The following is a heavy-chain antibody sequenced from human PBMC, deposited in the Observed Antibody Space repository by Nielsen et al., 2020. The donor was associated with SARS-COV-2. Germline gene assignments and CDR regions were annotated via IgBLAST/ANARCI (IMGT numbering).Heavy chain of an antibody. CDR2: IRYDGSNK. J-gene: IGHJ4*02. CDR1: GFTFSSYG. Sequence: GESLKISCAASGFTFSSYGMHWVRQAPGKGLEWVAFIRYDGSNKYYADSVKGRFTISRDNSKNTLYLQMNSLRAEDTAVYYCARQVPTRDGYNWDYWGQGTLVTVSS. D-gene: IGHD5-24*01. V-gene: IGHV3-30*02. CDR3: ARQVPTRDGYNWDY.